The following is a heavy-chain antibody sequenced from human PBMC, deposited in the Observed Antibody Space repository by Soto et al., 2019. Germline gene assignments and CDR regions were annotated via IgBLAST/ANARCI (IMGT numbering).Heavy chain of an antibody. J-gene: IGHJ6*02. CDR3: ASLPDKAVAGTTYYGMDV. CDR2: VYPGDADT. CDR1: GYSFANNW. D-gene: IGHD6-19*01. V-gene: IGHV5-51*01. Sequence: PGESLKISCKASGYSFANNWIAWVRQMPGKGLEWMGSVYPGDADTRYSPSFQGQVTISADKSINTAYLHWSSLKASDTAMYYCASLPDKAVAGTTYYGMDVWGQGTTVTVSS.